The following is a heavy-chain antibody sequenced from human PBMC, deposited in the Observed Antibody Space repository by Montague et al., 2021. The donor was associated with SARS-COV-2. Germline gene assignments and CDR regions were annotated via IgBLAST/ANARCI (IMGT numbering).Heavy chain of an antibody. CDR3: ARTYGSGRGLDL. J-gene: IGHJ2*01. D-gene: IGHD3-10*01. CDR2: IDWDDDK. CDR1: GFSLSTSGMC. V-gene: IGHV2-70*11. Sequence: VKPTQPLTLTCTFSGFSLSTSGMCVSWIRQPPGKALEWLARIDWDDDKYYSTSLKTRLIISKDTSKNQVVLTMTNMDPVDTAAYYCARTYGSGRGLDLWGRGTLVTVSS.